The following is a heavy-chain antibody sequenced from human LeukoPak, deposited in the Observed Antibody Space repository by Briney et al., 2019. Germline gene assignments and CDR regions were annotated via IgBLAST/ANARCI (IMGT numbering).Heavy chain of an antibody. D-gene: IGHD6-19*01. J-gene: IGHJ4*02. CDR2: IYYSGST. V-gene: IGHV4-59*01. CDR1: GGSISSYY. Sequence: SETLSLTCTVSGGSISSYYWSWIRQPPGKGLEWIGYIYYSGSTNYNPSLKSRVTISVDTSKNQFSLKLSSVTAADTAVYYCARAAASSGWDFDYWGQGTLVTVSS. CDR3: ARAAASSGWDFDY.